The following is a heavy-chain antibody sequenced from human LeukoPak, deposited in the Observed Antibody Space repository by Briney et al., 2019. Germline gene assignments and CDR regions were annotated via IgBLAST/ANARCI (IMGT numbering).Heavy chain of an antibody. D-gene: IGHD1-26*01. V-gene: IGHV3-20*04. CDR2: INWHGGSA. Sequence: GGSLRLSCAASGFTFDDYDMSWVRQAPGKGLEWVSNINWHGGSANYADSVKGRFTISRDNAKNSLYLQVNSLRAEDTAVYYCAKLVNQWDRGFFDYWGQGTLVTVSS. CDR1: GFTFDDYD. J-gene: IGHJ4*02. CDR3: AKLVNQWDRGFFDY.